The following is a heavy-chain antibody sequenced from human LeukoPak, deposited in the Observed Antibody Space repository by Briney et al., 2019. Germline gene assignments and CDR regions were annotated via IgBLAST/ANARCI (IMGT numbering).Heavy chain of an antibody. D-gene: IGHD3-22*01. CDR1: GYTFTGYY. V-gene: IGHV1-2*02. J-gene: IGHJ4*02. Sequence: ASVKVSCKASGYTFTGYYMHWVRQAPGQGLEWMGWINPNSGGTNYAQKFQGRVTMTRDTSISTAYMELSRLRSDDTAVYYCARPYFDYYDSSGYDNWGQGTLVTVSS. CDR3: ARPYFDYYDSSGYDN. CDR2: INPNSGGT.